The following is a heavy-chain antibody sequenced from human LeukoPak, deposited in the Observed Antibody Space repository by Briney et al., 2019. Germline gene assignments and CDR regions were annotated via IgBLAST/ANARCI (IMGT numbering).Heavy chain of an antibody. J-gene: IGHJ3*02. Sequence: ASVKVSCKASGYTFTGYYMHWVRQAPGQGLEWMGWINPNSGGTNYAQKFQGRVTMTRDTSISTAYMELSRLRSDDTAVYYCARVLITFGGVPFGAFDIWGQGTMVTVSS. CDR2: INPNSGGT. V-gene: IGHV1-2*02. CDR3: ARVLITFGGVPFGAFDI. CDR1: GYTFTGYY. D-gene: IGHD3-16*01.